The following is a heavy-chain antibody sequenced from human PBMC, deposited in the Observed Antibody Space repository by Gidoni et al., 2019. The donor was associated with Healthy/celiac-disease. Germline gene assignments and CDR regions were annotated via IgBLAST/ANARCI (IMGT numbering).Heavy chain of an antibody. V-gene: IGHV3-23*01. CDR3: AKDGGGVVVVVAASPVVTRGDYFDY. CDR2: ISGSGGST. Sequence: EVQLLESGGGLVQPGGSLRLSCAASGFTFSSYALRWVRQAPGKGLGWVSAISGSGGSTYYADSVKGRFTISRDNSKNTLYLQMNSLRAEDTAVYYCAKDGGGVVVVVAASPVVTRGDYFDYWGQGTLVTVSS. CDR1: GFTFSSYA. D-gene: IGHD2-15*01. J-gene: IGHJ4*02.